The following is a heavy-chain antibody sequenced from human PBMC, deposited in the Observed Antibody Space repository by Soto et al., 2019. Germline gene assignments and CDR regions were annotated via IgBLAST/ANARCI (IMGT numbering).Heavy chain of an antibody. J-gene: IGHJ4*02. V-gene: IGHV4-4*02. D-gene: IGHD3-10*01. CDR2: IHHSGSP. CDR1: GGSISNNDW. CDR3: ARAPRGNYGYPSYFDY. Sequence: SETLSLTCVVSGGSISNNDWWSWVRQSPGKGLEWIGEIHHSGSPNYNPSLRSRVTISVDTSKNQFSLKLSSVTAADTAVYYCARAPRGNYGYPSYFDYWGQGTLVTVSS.